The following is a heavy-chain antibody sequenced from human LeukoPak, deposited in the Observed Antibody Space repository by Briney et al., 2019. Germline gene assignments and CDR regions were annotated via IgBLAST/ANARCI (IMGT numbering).Heavy chain of an antibody. Sequence: GGSLRLSCAASGFTFSAYNMIWVRQAPGKGLEWLSYISGSSSAIYYADSVQGRFTISRDNAKNSLSLQMSSLRVEDTAVYYCVRDRTLGVRDGFIIAWGQGTLVTVSS. J-gene: IGHJ5*02. V-gene: IGHV3-48*01. D-gene: IGHD5-24*01. CDR3: VRDRTLGVRDGFIIA. CDR2: ISGSSSAI. CDR1: GFTFSAYN.